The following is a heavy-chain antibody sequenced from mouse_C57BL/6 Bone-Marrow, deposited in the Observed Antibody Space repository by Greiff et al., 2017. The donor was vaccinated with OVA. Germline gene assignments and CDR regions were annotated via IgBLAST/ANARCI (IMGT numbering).Heavy chain of an antibody. Sequence: EVKLVESGGGLVKPGGSLKLSCAASGFTFSDYGMHWVRQAPEKGLEWVAYISSGSSTIYYADTVKGRFTISRANAKNTLFLQMTSLRAEDTAMYYCASTTVVWYFDVWGTGTTVTVSS. CDR3: ASTTVVWYFDV. J-gene: IGHJ1*03. CDR1: GFTFSDYG. D-gene: IGHD1-1*01. V-gene: IGHV5-17*01. CDR2: ISSGSSTI.